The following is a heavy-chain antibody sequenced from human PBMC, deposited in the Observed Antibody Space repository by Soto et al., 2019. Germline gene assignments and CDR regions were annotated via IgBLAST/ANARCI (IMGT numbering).Heavy chain of an antibody. D-gene: IGHD2-2*01. CDR1: GFIFSDSY. J-gene: IGHJ4*02. Sequence: GGSLRLSCATSGFIFSDSYMDWVRQAPGKGLEWVGRTRNKANSYITEYAASVKGRFTISRDDSDNSLYLQMNSLKTEDTAVYYCARTRPYTYCNSHTCYAGDFDYWGQGTLVTVSS. V-gene: IGHV3-72*01. CDR3: ARTRPYTYCNSHTCYAGDFDY. CDR2: TRNKANSYIT.